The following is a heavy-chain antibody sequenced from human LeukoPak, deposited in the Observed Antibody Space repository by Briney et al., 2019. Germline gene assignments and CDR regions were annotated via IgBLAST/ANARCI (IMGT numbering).Heavy chain of an antibody. D-gene: IGHD3-22*01. Sequence: PSETLSLTCTVSGASISSSRYYWGWIRQPPGRGLEWIGSIYYSGGTYYNPSLKSRVTVSVDTSMNQFSLKLNSVTAADTAVYYCAATYYYDNSGYYRFDYWGQGTLVTVSS. CDR3: AATYYYDNSGYYRFDY. CDR1: GASISSSRYY. CDR2: IYYSGGT. V-gene: IGHV4-39*07. J-gene: IGHJ4*02.